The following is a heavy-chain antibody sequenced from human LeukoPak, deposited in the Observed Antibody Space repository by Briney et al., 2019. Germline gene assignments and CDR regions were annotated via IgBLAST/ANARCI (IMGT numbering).Heavy chain of an antibody. J-gene: IGHJ4*02. CDR2: ISYDGSNK. Sequence: PGGSLRLSCAASGFTFGTYAMHWVRQAPGKGLEWVAVISYDGSNKYYADSVKGRFTISRDNSKNTLYLQMNSLRAEDTAVYYCARVGSGWNWGQGTLVTVSS. V-gene: IGHV3-30*04. CDR1: GFTFGTYA. D-gene: IGHD6-19*01. CDR3: ARVGSGWN.